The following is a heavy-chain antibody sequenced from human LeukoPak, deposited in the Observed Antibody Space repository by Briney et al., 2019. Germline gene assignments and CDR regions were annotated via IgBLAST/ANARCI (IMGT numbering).Heavy chain of an antibody. CDR2: ISGSGGST. CDR3: AKHPLNQNPTPVYGSGSLYPDY. J-gene: IGHJ4*02. D-gene: IGHD3-10*01. V-gene: IGHV3-23*01. Sequence: GGSLRLSCTASGFTFSSYGMSWVRQAPGKGLEWVSAISGSGGSTFYADSVKGRFTISRDNSKNTLYLQMNSLRAEDTAVYYCAKHPLNQNPTPVYGSGSLYPDYWGQGTLVTVSS. CDR1: GFTFSSYG.